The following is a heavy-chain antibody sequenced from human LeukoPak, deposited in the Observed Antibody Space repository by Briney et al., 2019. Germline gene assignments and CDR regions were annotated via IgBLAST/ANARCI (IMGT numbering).Heavy chain of an antibody. CDR3: ARDNGDYWFDY. CDR2: INPNSGGT. CDR1: GYSFTDYN. Sequence: ASVKVSCKASGYSFTDYNLHWVRQAPGQGLEWMGWINPNSGGTNYAQKFQGRVTMTRDTSISTAYMGLTRLRSDDTAVYYCARDNGDYWFDYWGQGTLVTVSS. J-gene: IGHJ4*02. V-gene: IGHV1-2*02. D-gene: IGHD4-17*01.